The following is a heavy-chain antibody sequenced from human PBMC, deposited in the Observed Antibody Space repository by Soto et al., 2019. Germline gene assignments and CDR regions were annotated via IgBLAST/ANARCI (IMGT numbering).Heavy chain of an antibody. D-gene: IGHD2-15*01. J-gene: IGHJ6*03. CDR1: GFTFSSYA. V-gene: IGHV3-23*01. CDR3: AKGIYCSGGSCFLVSTRRKNYYMDV. CDR2: ISGSGGST. Sequence: GGSLRLSCAASGFTFSSYAMSWVRQAPGKGLEWVSAISGSGGSTYYADSVKGRFTISRDNSKNTLYLQMNSLRAEDTAVYYCAKGIYCSGGSCFLVSTRRKNYYMDVWGKGTTVTVSS.